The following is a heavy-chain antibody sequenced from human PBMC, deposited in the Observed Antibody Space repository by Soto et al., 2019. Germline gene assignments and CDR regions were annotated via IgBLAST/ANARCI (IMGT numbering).Heavy chain of an antibody. CDR1: GQSFSGHS. CDR2: ISESGST. Sequence: QVQLQQWGAGLVKPSETLSLSCAVYGQSFSGHSWAWIRQPPGKGLEWIGEISESGSTYYNPSLKSRVTISTDTSKNQFSLKLNSVTAADTAAYFCARGSGIVALPGELEDVNYDFWGQGTLVHVSS. CDR3: ARGSGIVALPGELEDVNYDF. J-gene: IGHJ4*02. V-gene: IGHV4-34*01. D-gene: IGHD1-1*01.